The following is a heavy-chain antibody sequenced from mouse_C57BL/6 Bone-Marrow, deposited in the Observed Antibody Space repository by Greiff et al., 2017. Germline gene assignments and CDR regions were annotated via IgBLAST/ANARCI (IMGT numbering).Heavy chain of an antibody. J-gene: IGHJ3*01. D-gene: IGHD2-4*01. CDR3: ARGRDYDRTWFAY. CDR1: GYTFTSYW. CDR2: IYPGSGST. Sequence: VQLQQPGAELVKPGASVKMSCKASGYTFTSYWITWVKQRPGQGLEWIGDIYPGSGSTNYNEKFKSKATLTVDTSSSTAYMQLSSLTSEDSAVYYCARGRDYDRTWFAYWGQGTLVTVSA. V-gene: IGHV1-55*01.